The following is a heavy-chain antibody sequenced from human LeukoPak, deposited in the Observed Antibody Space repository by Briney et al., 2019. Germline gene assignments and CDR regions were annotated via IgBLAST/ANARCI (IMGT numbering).Heavy chain of an antibody. Sequence: AGGSLRLSCAASGFTFSSHSMNWVRQAPGKGLEWVSYISSSSSTIYYADSVKGRFTISRDNAKNSLYLQMNSLRAEDTAVYYCARIAVAGDFDYWGQGTLVTVSS. V-gene: IGHV3-48*04. J-gene: IGHJ4*02. CDR1: GFTFSSHS. CDR2: ISSSSSTI. D-gene: IGHD6-19*01. CDR3: ARIAVAGDFDY.